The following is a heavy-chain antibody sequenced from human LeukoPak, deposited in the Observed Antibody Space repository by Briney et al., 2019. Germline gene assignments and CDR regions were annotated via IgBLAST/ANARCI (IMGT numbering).Heavy chain of an antibody. D-gene: IGHD3-22*01. CDR3: VTNFDSSGYFGY. CDR2: VNTNTGNP. J-gene: IGHJ4*02. Sequence: GASVKVSCKASGYTFTRNTINWVRQAPGQGLEWMGWVNTNTGNPTYAQGFTGRFVFSSDTSVSTAYLQIGSLRAEDTAVYYCVTNFDSSGYFGYWGQGPLVTVSS. CDR1: GYTFTRNT. V-gene: IGHV7-4-1*01.